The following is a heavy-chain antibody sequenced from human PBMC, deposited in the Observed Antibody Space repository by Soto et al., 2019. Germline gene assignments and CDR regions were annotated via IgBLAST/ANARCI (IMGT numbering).Heavy chain of an antibody. V-gene: IGHV1-18*04. D-gene: IGHD3-22*01. Sequence: ASVKVSCKASGYTFTGYYMHWVRQAPGQGLEWMGWISGYNGNTNYAQILQGRVTMTTDTSTNTAYMELRSLRSDDTAMYYCARGGYYDSSGSRNYHYYGMNVWGQGTTVTVSS. CDR2: ISGYNGNT. CDR3: ARGGYYDSSGSRNYHYYGMNV. J-gene: IGHJ6*02. CDR1: GYTFTGYY.